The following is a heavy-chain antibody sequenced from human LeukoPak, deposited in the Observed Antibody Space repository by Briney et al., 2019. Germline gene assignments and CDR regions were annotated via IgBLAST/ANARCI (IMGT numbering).Heavy chain of an antibody. CDR2: IYWDDDK. J-gene: IGHJ4*02. Sequence: SGPTLVNPTQTLTLTCTFSGFSLSTSGVGVGWIRQPPGKALEWLALIYWDDDKRYSPSLKSRLTITKDTSKNQVALTMTNMDPVDTATYYCAHSFKYYYDSSGYLSYVDYWGQGTLVTVSS. CDR1: GFSLSTSGVG. CDR3: AHSFKYYYDSSGYLSYVDY. V-gene: IGHV2-5*02. D-gene: IGHD3-22*01.